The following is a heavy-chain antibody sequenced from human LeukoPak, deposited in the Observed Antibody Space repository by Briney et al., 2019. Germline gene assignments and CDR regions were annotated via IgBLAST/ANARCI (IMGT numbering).Heavy chain of an antibody. CDR2: IIPIFGTA. J-gene: IGHJ4*02. Sequence: ASVKVSCKASGGTFSSYAISWVRQAPGQGLEWMGGIIPIFGTANYAQKFQGRVTITADESTSTAYMELSSLRSGDTAIYYCARGKGYSYVYGTDYWGQGTLVTVSS. CDR3: ARGKGYSYVYGTDY. CDR1: GGTFSSYA. D-gene: IGHD5-18*01. V-gene: IGHV1-69*13.